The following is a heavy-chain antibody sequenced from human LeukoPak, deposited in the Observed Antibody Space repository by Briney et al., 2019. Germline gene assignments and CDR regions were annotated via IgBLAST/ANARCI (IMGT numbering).Heavy chain of an antibody. CDR2: ISESGSIT. J-gene: IGHJ3*02. CDR3: ARDRAGGAGDAFDI. V-gene: IGHV3-23*01. Sequence: GGSLRLSCAASGFTFSSYAMHWVRQAPGQGLEWVSSISESGSITDYADSVRGRFTIYRDNSKNTLSLQMTSLRAEDTALYYCARDRAGGAGDAFDIWGQGTTVTVSS. D-gene: IGHD1-14*01. CDR1: GFTFSSYA.